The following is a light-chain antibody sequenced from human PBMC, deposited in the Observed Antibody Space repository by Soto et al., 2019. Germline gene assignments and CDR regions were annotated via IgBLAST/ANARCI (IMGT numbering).Light chain of an antibody. V-gene: IGLV2-14*01. J-gene: IGLJ1*01. CDR2: AVT. CDR3: SSYTSSSTL. CDR1: SSDVGGYNY. Sequence: QSVLTQPASVSGSPGQSITISCTGTSSDVGGYNYVSWYQQHPGKAPKLMIYAVTDRPSGVSSRFSGSKSGNTASLTISGLQAEDEADYYCSSYTSSSTLFXTGTKV.